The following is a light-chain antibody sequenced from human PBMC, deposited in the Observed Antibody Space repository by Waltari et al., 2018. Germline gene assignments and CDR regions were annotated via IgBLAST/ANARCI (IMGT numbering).Light chain of an antibody. CDR1: QSVSSN. J-gene: IGKJ1*01. CDR3: QQYNNWPRT. CDR2: GAS. Sequence: EIVMTQSPATLSVSLVDRATLSCRASQSVSSNLAWYQQKPGQAPRLLIYGASTRATGIPARFSGSGSGTEFTLTISSLQSEDFAVYYCQQYNNWPRTFGQGTKVEIK. V-gene: IGKV3-15*01.